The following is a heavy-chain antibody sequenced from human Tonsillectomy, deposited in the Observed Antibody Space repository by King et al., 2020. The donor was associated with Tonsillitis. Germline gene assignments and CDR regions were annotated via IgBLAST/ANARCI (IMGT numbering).Heavy chain of an antibody. V-gene: IGHV4-34*01. J-gene: IGHJ6*03. CDR2: INHSGRT. D-gene: IGHD2-15*01. Sequence: VQLQQWGAGLLKPSETLSLTCAVYGGSFSGYYWSWIRQPPGKGLEWIGEINHSGRTNYNPSLKSRVTISVDTSKNQFSLKLSSVTAADPAVYYCARGLKLLRGGNRTSYYSMDVWGKGTTVTVSS. CDR1: GGSFSGYY. CDR3: ARGLKLLRGGNRTSYYSMDV.